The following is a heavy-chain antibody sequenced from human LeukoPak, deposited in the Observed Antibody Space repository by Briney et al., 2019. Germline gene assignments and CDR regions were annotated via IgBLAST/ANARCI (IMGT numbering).Heavy chain of an antibody. J-gene: IGHJ4*02. CDR3: AREDCSGGSCYVDY. Sequence: PGGSLRLSCAASGFTLTNYWMHWVCQAPGKGLVWVSHINSDGSTTTYADSVKGRFTISRDNSKNTLYLQMNSLRAEDTAVYYCAREDCSGGSCYVDYWGQGTLVTVSS. D-gene: IGHD2-15*01. CDR1: GFTLTNYW. CDR2: INSDGSTT. V-gene: IGHV3-74*01.